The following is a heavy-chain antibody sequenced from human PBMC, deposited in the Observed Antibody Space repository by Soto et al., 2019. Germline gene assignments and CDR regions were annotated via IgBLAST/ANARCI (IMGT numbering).Heavy chain of an antibody. Sequence: AGGSLRLSCAASGFTFSSYSMNWVRQAPGKGLEWVSSISSSSSYIYYADSVKGRFTISRDNAKNSLYLQMNSLRAEDTAVYYCARDFAVAGNYWGQGTLVTVSS. J-gene: IGHJ4*02. CDR3: ARDFAVAGNY. CDR2: ISSSSSYI. V-gene: IGHV3-21*01. D-gene: IGHD6-19*01. CDR1: GFTFSSYS.